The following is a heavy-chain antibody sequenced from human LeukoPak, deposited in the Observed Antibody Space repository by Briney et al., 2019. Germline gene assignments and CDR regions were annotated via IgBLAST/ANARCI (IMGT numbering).Heavy chain of an antibody. D-gene: IGHD3-3*01. J-gene: IGHJ5*02. CDR3: AKVSNYDFWSGYSYNWFDP. CDR1: GFIFSNYW. V-gene: IGHV3-7*01. CDR2: IKQDGSEK. Sequence: GGSLRLSCAVSGFIFSNYWMSWFRQAPGKGLEWVANIKQDGSEKYYVDSVKGRFTISRDNAKNSLYLQMNSLRAEDTAVYYCAKVSNYDFWSGYSYNWFDPWGQGTLVTVSS.